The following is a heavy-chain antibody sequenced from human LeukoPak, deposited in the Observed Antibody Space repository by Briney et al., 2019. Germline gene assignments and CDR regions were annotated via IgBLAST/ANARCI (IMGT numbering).Heavy chain of an antibody. D-gene: IGHD3-22*01. CDR2: IASDGGT. V-gene: IGHV3-66*01. CDR3: ASGFYDSSGSSKRGALLEF. CDR1: GFTVSRNY. J-gene: IGHJ4*02. Sequence: QAGGSLRLSCAASGFTVSRNYMSWVRQAPGKGLEWVSFIASDGGTYYADSLKGRFTISRDNSKNTLFLQMSNLRAEDTAVYFCASGFYDSSGSSKRGALLEFWGQGALVTVSS.